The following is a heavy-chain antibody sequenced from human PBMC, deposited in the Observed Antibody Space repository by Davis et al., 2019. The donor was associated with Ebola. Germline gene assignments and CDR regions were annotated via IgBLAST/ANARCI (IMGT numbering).Heavy chain of an antibody. J-gene: IGHJ3*02. CDR1: GGSFSGYY. D-gene: IGHD5-24*01. CDR2: INHSGST. Sequence: SETLSLTCAVYGGSFSGYYWSCIRQPPGKGLEWIGEINHSGSTNYNPSLKSRLTISVDTSKNQFSLKLSSVIAADTAVYYCVGGRWLIWGRGTMITVSS. V-gene: IGHV4-34*01. CDR3: VGGRWLI.